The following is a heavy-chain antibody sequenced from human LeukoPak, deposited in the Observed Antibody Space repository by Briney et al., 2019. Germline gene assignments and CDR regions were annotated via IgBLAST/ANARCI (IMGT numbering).Heavy chain of an antibody. V-gene: IGHV4-31*03. CDR1: GGSISSGGYY. J-gene: IGHJ2*01. Sequence: SETLSLTCTVSGGSISSGGYYWNWIRQHPGKGLEWIGYIYYSGSTYYNPSLKSRVTISVDTSKNQFSLKLSSVTAADTAVYYCARERVGLVVTAIRYFDLWGRGTLVTVSS. CDR3: ARERVGLVVTAIRYFDL. CDR2: IYYSGST. D-gene: IGHD2-21*02.